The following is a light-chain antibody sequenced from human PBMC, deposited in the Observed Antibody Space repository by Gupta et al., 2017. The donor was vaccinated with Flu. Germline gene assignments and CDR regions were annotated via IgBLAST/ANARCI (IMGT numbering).Light chain of an antibody. CDR2: RTS. CDR3: QQDNFYPLT. V-gene: IGKV1-5*03. J-gene: IGKJ3*01. CDR1: QNITTW. Sequence: DIRMTQSPSALSASVGDRVTITCRASQNITTWLAWYQQKPRKAPKLLIFRTSNLENGVSPRFSGSGSGTEFTLTISSLQPDDFSTFYCQQDNFYPLTFGHGTRMELK.